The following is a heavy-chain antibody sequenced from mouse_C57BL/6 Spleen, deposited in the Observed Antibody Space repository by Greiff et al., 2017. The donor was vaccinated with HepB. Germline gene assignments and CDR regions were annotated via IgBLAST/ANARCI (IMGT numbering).Heavy chain of an antibody. D-gene: IGHD1-1*02. Sequence: QVQLQQPGAELVRPGSSVKLSCKASGYTFTSYWMHWVKQRPRQGLEWIGNINPSDSETHYNQKFKDKATLTVDKSSSTAYMQLSSLTSEDSAVYYCARGVGLYFDVWGTGTTVTVSS. CDR1: GYTFTSYW. V-gene: IGHV1-52*01. J-gene: IGHJ1*03. CDR3: ARGVGLYFDV. CDR2: INPSDSET.